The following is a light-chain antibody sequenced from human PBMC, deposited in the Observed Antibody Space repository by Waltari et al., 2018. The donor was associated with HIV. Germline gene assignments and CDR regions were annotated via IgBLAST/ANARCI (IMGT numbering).Light chain of an antibody. J-gene: IGLJ2*01. CDR2: SNN. CDR3: AAWEDSLNGVV. V-gene: IGLV1-44*01. CDR1: SSNIGSNT. Sequence: QSVLTQPPSASGTPGQRVTISCSGSSSNIGSNTVNWYQQLPGTAPKLLIYSNNQRPSGVPGRFSGSKAGTSASLASSGLQSEEEADDYCAAWEDSLNGVVFGGGTKLTVL.